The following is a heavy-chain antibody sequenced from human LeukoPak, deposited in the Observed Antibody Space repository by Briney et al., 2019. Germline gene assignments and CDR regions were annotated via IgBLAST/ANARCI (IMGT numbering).Heavy chain of an antibody. J-gene: IGHJ5*02. V-gene: IGHV4-39*01. CDR2: IYYSGST. Sequence: SETLSLTCTVSGGSISSSSYYWGWIRQPPGKGLGWIGSIYYSGSTYYNPSLKSRVTISVDTSKNQFSLKLSSVTAADTAVYYCARHLAPDRGDWFDPWGQGTLVTVSS. CDR3: ARHLAPDRGDWFDP. D-gene: IGHD2-2*01. CDR1: GGSISSSSYY.